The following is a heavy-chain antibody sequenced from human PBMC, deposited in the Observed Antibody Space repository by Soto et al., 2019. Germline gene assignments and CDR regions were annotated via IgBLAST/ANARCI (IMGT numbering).Heavy chain of an antibody. D-gene: IGHD3-3*01. CDR2: IYYSGST. J-gene: IGHJ4*02. V-gene: IGHV4-39*01. CDR1: GGSISSSSYY. Sequence: PSETLSLTCTVSGGSISSSSYYWGWIRQPPGKGLEWIGSIYYSGSTYYNPSLKSRVTISVDTSKNQFSLKLSSVTAADTAVYYCATAYYDFWSGYYKLDYWGQGTLVTVSS. CDR3: ATAYYDFWSGYYKLDY.